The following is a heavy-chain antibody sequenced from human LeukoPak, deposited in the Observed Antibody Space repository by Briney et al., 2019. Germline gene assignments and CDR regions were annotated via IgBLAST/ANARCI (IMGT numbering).Heavy chain of an antibody. CDR1: GFTFSSYS. CDR3: AREHVGYCSSTSCYGLFDY. D-gene: IGHD2-2*01. J-gene: IGHJ4*02. CDR2: ISSSSSYI. V-gene: IGHV3-21*01. Sequence: GGSLRLSCAASGFTFSSYSMNWVRQAPGKGLEWVSSISSSSSYIYYADSVKGRFTISRDNAKNSLYLQMNSLRAEDTAVYYCAREHVGYCSSTSCYGLFDYWGQGTLVTVSS.